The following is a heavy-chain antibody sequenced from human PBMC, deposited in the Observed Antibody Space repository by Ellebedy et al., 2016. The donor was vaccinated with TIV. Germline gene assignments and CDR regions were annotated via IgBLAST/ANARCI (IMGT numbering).Heavy chain of an antibody. CDR3: ARDKHLNWFDP. Sequence: SETLSLXXTVSGGSISSGGYYWSWIRQHPGKGLEWIGYIYYSGSTNYNPSLKSRVTISVDTSKNQFSLKLSSVTAADTAVYYCARDKHLNWFDPWGQGTLVTVSS. CDR2: IYYSGST. J-gene: IGHJ5*02. V-gene: IGHV4-61*08. CDR1: GGSISSGGYY.